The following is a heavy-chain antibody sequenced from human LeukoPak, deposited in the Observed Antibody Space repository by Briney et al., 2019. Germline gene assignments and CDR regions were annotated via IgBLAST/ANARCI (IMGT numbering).Heavy chain of an antibody. V-gene: IGHV1-46*01. J-gene: IGHJ4*02. CDR3: ARSGSRLVWFGETMGYLDY. Sequence: ASVKVSCKASGYTFTSYYMHWVRQAPGQGLEWMGIINPSGGSTSYAQKFQGRVTMTRDTSTSTVYMELSSLRSDDTAVYYCARSGSRLVWFGETMGYLDYWGQGTLVTVSS. CDR2: INPSGGST. D-gene: IGHD3-10*01. CDR1: GYTFTSYY.